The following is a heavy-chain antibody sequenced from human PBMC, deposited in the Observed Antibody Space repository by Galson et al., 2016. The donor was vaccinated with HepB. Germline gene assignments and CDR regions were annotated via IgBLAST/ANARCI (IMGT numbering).Heavy chain of an antibody. Sequence: SLRLSCAGSGFTFSTYELSWVRQAPGKGLECVATIKQDAHLKDYVGTVKGRFTISRDNAKNSLYLQMNSLRDEDTAVYYCARDGYNGHDKDGFGMWGQGTMVTVSS. D-gene: IGHD5-12*01. CDR2: IKQDAHLK. CDR1: GFTFSTYE. J-gene: IGHJ3*02. CDR3: ARDGYNGHDKDGFGM. V-gene: IGHV3-7*01.